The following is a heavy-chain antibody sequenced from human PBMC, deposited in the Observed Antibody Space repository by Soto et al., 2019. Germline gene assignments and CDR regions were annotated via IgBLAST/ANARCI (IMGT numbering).Heavy chain of an antibody. CDR1: GYTFTSYG. D-gene: IGHD3-16*01. J-gene: IGHJ6*02. CDR2: INGYTGNT. V-gene: IGHV1-18*01. CDR3: ARSWVTGKGGIDV. Sequence: QVQLVQSGAEVKKPGASVKVSCKASGYTFTSYGLSWVRQAPGQGLEWMGWINGYTGNTNYAQKFQGRVTMTTDTPTNTADLDLWTLICDDTAVYYCARSWVTGKGGIDVWGQGTTVTVSS.